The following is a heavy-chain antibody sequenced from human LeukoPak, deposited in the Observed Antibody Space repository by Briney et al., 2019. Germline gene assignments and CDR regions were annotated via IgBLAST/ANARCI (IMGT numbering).Heavy chain of an antibody. D-gene: IGHD6-13*01. CDR3: AKKVIAAAGPAYFDY. V-gene: IGHV3-23*01. Sequence: PGGSLRLSCAASGFTFSSYGMAWVRQAPGKGLEWVSGMNGNGGRIYYADSVKGRFTISRDNSKNTLYLQMNSLRAEDTAVYYCAKKVIAAAGPAYFDYWGQGTLVTVSS. CDR2: MNGNGGRI. J-gene: IGHJ4*02. CDR1: GFTFSSYG.